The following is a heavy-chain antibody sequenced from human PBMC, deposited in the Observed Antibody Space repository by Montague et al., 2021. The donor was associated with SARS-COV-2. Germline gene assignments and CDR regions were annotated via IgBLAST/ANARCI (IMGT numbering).Heavy chain of an antibody. CDR3: ARLSNYYGSGSYYPHNYYYSGMDD. V-gene: IGHV4-39*01. CDR2: IYYSGST. CDR1: GGSISSSSYY. Sequence: SETLSLTCTVSGGSISSSSYYWGWIRQPPGKGLEWIGSIYYSGSTYCNESLKSRVTISVDTFKNQFSLKLSSVTAADTAVYYCARLSNYYGSGSYYPHNYYYSGMDDWGKGTTVTVSS. J-gene: IGHJ6*04. D-gene: IGHD3-10*01.